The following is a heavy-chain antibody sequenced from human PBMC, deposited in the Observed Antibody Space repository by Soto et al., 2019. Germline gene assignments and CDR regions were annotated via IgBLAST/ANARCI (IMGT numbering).Heavy chain of an antibody. D-gene: IGHD3-3*01. CDR2: ISAYNGNT. Sequence: ASVKVSCKASGYTFTTYGISWVRQAPGQGLEWMGWISAYNGNTKYAQKLQDRVTMTTDTPTSTAYMELRSLRSDDTAVYYCARVRQRFLDWLLPFYWGQGTLVTVSS. J-gene: IGHJ4*02. CDR1: GYTFTTYG. V-gene: IGHV1-18*01. CDR3: ARVRQRFLDWLLPFY.